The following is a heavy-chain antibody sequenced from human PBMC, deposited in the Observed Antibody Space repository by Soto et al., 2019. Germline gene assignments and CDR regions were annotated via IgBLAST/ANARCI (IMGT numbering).Heavy chain of an antibody. D-gene: IGHD5-12*01. CDR1: GFTFSSYS. J-gene: IGHJ4*02. V-gene: IGHV3-48*01. CDR3: ARVPSGYYFDY. CDR2: ISSSSSTI. Sequence: GGSLRLSCAASGFTFSSYSMNWVRQAPGKGLEWVSYISSSSSTIYYADSVKGRFTISRDNAKNSLYLQMNSLRAEDTAVYYCARVPSGYYFDYWGQGTLVTVSS.